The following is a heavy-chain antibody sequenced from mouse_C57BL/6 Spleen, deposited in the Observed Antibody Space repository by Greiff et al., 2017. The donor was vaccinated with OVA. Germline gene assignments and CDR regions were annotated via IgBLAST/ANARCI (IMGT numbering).Heavy chain of an antibody. Sequence: QVQLQQSGAELVRPGASVTLSCTASGYTFTDYEMHWVKQTPVHGLEWIGAIDPETGGTAYNQTFKGKAILTADKSYSTAYMELRSLTSEDSAVXYCTVLDSAGYGGAWFAYWGQGTLVTVSA. V-gene: IGHV1-15*01. D-gene: IGHD3-2*02. CDR2: IDPETGGT. CDR3: TVLDSAGYGGAWFAY. CDR1: GYTFTDYE. J-gene: IGHJ3*01.